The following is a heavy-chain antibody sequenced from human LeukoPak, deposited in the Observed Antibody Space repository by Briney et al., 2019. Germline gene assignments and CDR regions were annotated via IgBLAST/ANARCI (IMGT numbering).Heavy chain of an antibody. Sequence: GASVKVSCKASGYIFTSYFMHWVRQPPGQGLEWMGLINLSGGSTRYAEKFQGRVTMTRDMSTSTVYMELSSLRSEDTAVYYCARALPHRRLMDTTMEQHWFDPWGQGTLVTVSS. J-gene: IGHJ5*02. CDR3: ARALPHRRLMDTTMEQHWFDP. CDR1: GYIFTSYF. D-gene: IGHD5-18*01. CDR2: INLSGGST. V-gene: IGHV1-46*01.